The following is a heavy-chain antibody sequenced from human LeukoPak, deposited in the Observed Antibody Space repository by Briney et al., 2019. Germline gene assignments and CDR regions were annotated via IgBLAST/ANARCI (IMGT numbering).Heavy chain of an antibody. V-gene: IGHV4-4*07. D-gene: IGHD3-22*01. CDR3: ARYYDSSGYSNWFDP. CDR1: DDSLSSYY. CDR2: IYTSGST. Sequence: SETLSLTCTVSDDSLSSYYCHWIRQPAGKGLEWIGRIYTSGSTNYNPSLKSRVTMSVDTSKNQFSLKLSSVTAADTAVYYCARYYDSSGYSNWFDPWGQGTLVTVSS. J-gene: IGHJ5*02.